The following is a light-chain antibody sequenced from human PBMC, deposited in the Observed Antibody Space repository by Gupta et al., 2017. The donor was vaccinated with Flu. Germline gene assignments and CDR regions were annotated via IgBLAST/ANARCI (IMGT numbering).Light chain of an antibody. CDR2: AAS. CDR1: QSISSY. J-gene: IGKJ2*03. CDR3: QQSYSTPPYS. V-gene: IGKV1-39*01. Sequence: TQSPSSLSASVGDRVTITCRASQSISSYLNWYQQKPGKAPKLLIYAASSLQSGVPSRFSGSGSGTDFTLTISSLQPEDFATYYCQQSYSTPPYSLGQGTKLEIK.